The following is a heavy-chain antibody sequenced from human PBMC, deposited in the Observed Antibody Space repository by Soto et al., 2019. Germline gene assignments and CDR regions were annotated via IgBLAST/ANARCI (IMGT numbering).Heavy chain of an antibody. CDR3: AKGDVAPGVIFGFHS. V-gene: IGHV3-23*01. CDR2: IRGSGGNT. J-gene: IGHJ3*02. Sequence: WGSMKLSSAASGFIFSNYALSWVCQAPGKGLDWVSTIRGSGGNTYYADSAKGRFTISRDNSKNTLYLQMNSLRAEDTALYYCAKGDVAPGVIFGFHSWGQGTMVTVTS. CDR1: GFIFSNYA. D-gene: IGHD2-2*01.